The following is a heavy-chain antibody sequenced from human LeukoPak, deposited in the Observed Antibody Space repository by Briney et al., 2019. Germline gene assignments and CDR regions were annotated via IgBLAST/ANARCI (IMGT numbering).Heavy chain of an antibody. CDR1: GGSFSGYY. CDR3: ARLRMVRGVNHGMDV. V-gene: IGHV4-34*01. Sequence: SETLSLTCAVYGGSFSGYYWSWIRQPPGKGVEWVGEINHRGSTNYNPSLKRRVTISVHPSKNQFSLKLSSMTAAVTAVYYCARLRMVRGVNHGMDVWGKGTTVTVSS. CDR2: INHRGST. J-gene: IGHJ6*04. D-gene: IGHD3-10*01.